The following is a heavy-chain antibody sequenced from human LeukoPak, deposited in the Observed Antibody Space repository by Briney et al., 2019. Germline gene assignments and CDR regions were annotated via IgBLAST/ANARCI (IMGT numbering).Heavy chain of an antibody. Sequence: GGSLRLSCAASGFTFSSYAMHWVRQAPGKGLEWVAVISYDGSNKYYADSVKGRFTISRDNSKNTLYLQMNSLRAEDTAVYYCARAEWELLNFGYWGQGTLVTVSS. V-gene: IGHV3-30-3*01. CDR3: ARAEWELLNFGY. CDR2: ISYDGSNK. CDR1: GFTFSSYA. J-gene: IGHJ4*02. D-gene: IGHD1-26*01.